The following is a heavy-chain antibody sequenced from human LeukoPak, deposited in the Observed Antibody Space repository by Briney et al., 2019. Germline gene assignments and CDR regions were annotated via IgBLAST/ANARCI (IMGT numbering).Heavy chain of an antibody. V-gene: IGHV1-69*13. CDR1: GGTFSSNA. D-gene: IGHD3-9*01. J-gene: IGHJ4*02. CDR3: ARQGDFDWLSDFFDE. Sequence: SVTVSCKASGGTFSSNAISWVRQAPGQGLEWMGGIIPVSGTANYAQKFQGRVTITADQAPTTAYLELSSLRSEHSTVYYCARQGDFDWLSDFFDEGGQGTLVTVSS. CDR2: IIPVSGTA.